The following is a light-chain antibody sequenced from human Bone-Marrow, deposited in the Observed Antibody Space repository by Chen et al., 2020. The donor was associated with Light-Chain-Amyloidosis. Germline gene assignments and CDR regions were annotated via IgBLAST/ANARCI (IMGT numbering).Light chain of an antibody. J-gene: IGLJ6*01. CDR2: DND. V-gene: IGLV1-51*01. CDR3: GTWDNRLSAVI. CDR1: SSNIGNHF. Sequence: QSVLTQQPSVSAAPGQKVTISCSGSSSNIGNHFVTWYRQVPGAAPKVVIFDNDKRPSGIPDRFSGSKSAASATLVITGLQTGDEADYYCGTWDNRLSAVIFGGGTRVTVL.